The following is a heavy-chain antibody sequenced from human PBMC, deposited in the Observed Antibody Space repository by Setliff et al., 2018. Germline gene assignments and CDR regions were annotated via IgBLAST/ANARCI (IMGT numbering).Heavy chain of an antibody. CDR1: ASTFSNYW. J-gene: IGHJ5*02. D-gene: IGHD2-2*01. V-gene: IGHV5-51*01. Sequence: PGESLKISCKDSASTFSNYWIVWVRQMPGKGLEWMGMIYPDGSDTKYHPSFQGQVTISADKSISTAYLQWSSLKASDTAMYYCARALYPSSFIGHNWFDPWGQGTLVTV. CDR2: IYPDGSDT. CDR3: ARALYPSSFIGHNWFDP.